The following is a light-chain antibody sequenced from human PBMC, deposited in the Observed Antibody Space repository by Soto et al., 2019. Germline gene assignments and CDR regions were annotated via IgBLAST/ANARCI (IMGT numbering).Light chain of an antibody. Sequence: DIQMTQCPSTLSASVGDRVTIACGASQPISSSWLAWYQQKPGKAPKVLIYKASTLESGVPSRFSGSGSGTDFTLTISSLQPEDFATYYCQQSYSTPQTFGQGTKVDI. CDR1: QPISSSW. J-gene: IGKJ1*01. V-gene: IGKV1-5*03. CDR3: QQSYSTPQT. CDR2: KAS.